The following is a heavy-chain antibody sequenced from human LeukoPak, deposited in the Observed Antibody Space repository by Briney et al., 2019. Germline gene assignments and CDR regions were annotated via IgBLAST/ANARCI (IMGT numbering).Heavy chain of an antibody. CDR3: ARDWSYSSGWPTYFDY. V-gene: IGHV1-69*05. Sequence: GASVKVSCKASGGTFSSYAISWVRQAPGQGLEWMGGIIPIFGTANYAQKFQGRVTITTDESTSTAYMELSSLRSEDTAVYYCARDWSYSSGWPTYFDYWGQGTLVTVSS. CDR1: GGTFSSYA. D-gene: IGHD6-19*01. CDR2: IIPIFGTA. J-gene: IGHJ4*02.